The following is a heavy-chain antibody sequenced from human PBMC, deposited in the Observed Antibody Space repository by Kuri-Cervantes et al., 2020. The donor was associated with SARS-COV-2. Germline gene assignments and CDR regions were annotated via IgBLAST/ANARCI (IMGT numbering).Heavy chain of an antibody. CDR2: IYYSGST. CDR1: GGSISSYY. J-gene: IGHJ4*02. CDR3: ARRLAYCAGDCSYYFDY. V-gene: IGHV4-59*08. Sequence: GSLRLSCTVSGGSISSYYWSWIRQPPGKGLEWIGYIYYSGSTNYNPSLKSRVTISVDTSKNQFSLKLSSVTAADTAVYYCARRLAYCAGDCSYYFDYWGQGTLVNVSS. D-gene: IGHD2-21*02.